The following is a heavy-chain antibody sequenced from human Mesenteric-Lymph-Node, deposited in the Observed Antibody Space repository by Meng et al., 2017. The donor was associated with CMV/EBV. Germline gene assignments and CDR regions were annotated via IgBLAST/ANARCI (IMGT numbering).Heavy chain of an antibody. Sequence: GGSLRLSCAASGFTFSSYSMNWVRQAPGKGLEWVSYISSSSSTIYYADSVKGRFTISRDNAKNSLYLQMNSLRAEDTAVYYCARDLCSSTSCYRPHAFDIWGQGTMVTVSS. CDR3: ARDLCSSTSCYRPHAFDI. J-gene: IGHJ3*02. CDR1: GFTFSSYS. V-gene: IGHV3-48*04. D-gene: IGHD2-2*01. CDR2: ISSSSSTI.